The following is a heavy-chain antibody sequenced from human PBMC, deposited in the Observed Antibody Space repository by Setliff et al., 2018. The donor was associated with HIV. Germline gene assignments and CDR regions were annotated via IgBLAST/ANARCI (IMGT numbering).Heavy chain of an antibody. CDR2: IYPGDSDT. CDR1: GYSFPTHW. V-gene: IGHV5-51*01. D-gene: IGHD3-16*01. Sequence: GESLKISCKGSGYSFPTHWIAWVRQMPGKGLEWMGIIYPGDSDTRYSPSFQGQVTISADKSISTAYLQWSSLKASDTAMYYCARLDSDALRYFDYWGQGTLVTVSS. J-gene: IGHJ4*02. CDR3: ARLDSDALRYFDY.